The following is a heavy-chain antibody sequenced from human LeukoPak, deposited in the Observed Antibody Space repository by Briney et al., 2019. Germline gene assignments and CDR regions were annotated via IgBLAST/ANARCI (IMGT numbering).Heavy chain of an antibody. V-gene: IGHV4-59*08. CDR3: ARAHGYNATFDY. J-gene: IGHJ4*02. Sequence: PSETLSLTCTVSGGSMNNYYWSWIRQPPGKGMDYIGSIDYRGSTKYNPSLKSRVTISVDTSKNQFSLKLSSVTVADTAVYFCARAHGYNATFDYWGQGTLVTVSS. D-gene: IGHD5-24*01. CDR2: IDYRGST. CDR1: GGSMNNYY.